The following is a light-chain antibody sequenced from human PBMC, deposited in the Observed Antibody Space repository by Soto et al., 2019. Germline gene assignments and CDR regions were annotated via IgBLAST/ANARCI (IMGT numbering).Light chain of an antibody. CDR2: EVS. CDR1: SSDVGGYYY. J-gene: IGLJ2*01. Sequence: QSALTQPPSASGSPGQSVTISCTGTSSDVGGYYYVSWYQQHPDKAPKLMIYEVSKRPSGVPDRFSGSKSGNTASLTVSGLQAEDEADYYCSSYAGSNIVVFGGGTKLTVL. CDR3: SSYAGSNIVV. V-gene: IGLV2-8*01.